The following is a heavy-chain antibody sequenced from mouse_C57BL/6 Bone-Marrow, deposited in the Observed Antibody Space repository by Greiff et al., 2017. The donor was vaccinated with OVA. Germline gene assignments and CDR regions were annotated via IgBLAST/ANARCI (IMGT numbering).Heavy chain of an antibody. CDR3: ARLGEYYGSSSLYWYFDV. CDR1: GYTFTSYW. D-gene: IGHD1-1*01. J-gene: IGHJ1*03. Sequence: VQLQQPGAELVKPGASVKLSCKASGYTFTSYWMHWVKQRPGQGLEWIGMIHPNSGSTNYNEKFKSKATLTVDKSSSTAYMQLSSLTSEDSAVYYCARLGEYYGSSSLYWYFDVWGTGTTVTVSS. CDR2: IHPNSGST. V-gene: IGHV1-64*01.